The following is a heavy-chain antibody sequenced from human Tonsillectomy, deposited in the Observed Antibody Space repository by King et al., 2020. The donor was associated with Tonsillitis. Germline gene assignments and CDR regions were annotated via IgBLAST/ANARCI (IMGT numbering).Heavy chain of an antibody. CDR1: GDSISSGTYY. CDR3: ARLGTDLLWPPHYFDY. D-gene: IGHD2-2*01. CDR2: LYYRGST. J-gene: IGHJ4*02. V-gene: IGHV4-39*01. Sequence: QLQESGPGLVKPSETLSLTCTVSGDSISSGTYYWGWIRQPPGKGLEWIGNLYYRGSTYYNPSLKSRVTISVDTSKNQFSLKLNSVTAADAAVYYCARLGTDLLWPPHYFDYWGQGTLVTVSS.